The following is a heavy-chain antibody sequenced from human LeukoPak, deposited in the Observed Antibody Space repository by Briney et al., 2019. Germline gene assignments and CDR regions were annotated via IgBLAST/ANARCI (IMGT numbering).Heavy chain of an antibody. D-gene: IGHD1-26*01. CDR3: ARQGWGIVGAIFDY. CDR2: ISYDGSNK. CDR1: GFTFSSYA. J-gene: IGHJ4*02. Sequence: GGSLRLSCAASGFTFSSYAMHWVRQAPSKGLEWVAVISYDGSNKYYADSVKGRFTISGDNSKNTLYLQMNSLRAEDTAVYYCARQGWGIVGAIFDYWGQGTLVTVSS. V-gene: IGHV3-30-3*01.